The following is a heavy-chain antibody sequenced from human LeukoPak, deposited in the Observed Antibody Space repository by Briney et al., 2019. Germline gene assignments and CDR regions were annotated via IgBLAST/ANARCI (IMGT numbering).Heavy chain of an antibody. J-gene: IGHJ4*02. CDR3: ARGDYYDSRGYLTFDY. Sequence: ASVKVSCKVSGGTFSSYAISWVRQAPGQGLEWMGRINPNSGGTSYAQKFQGRVTMTRDTSISTAYMELSRLRSDDTAVYYCARGDYYDSRGYLTFDYWGQGTLVTVSS. V-gene: IGHV1-2*06. CDR2: INPNSGGT. CDR1: GGTFSSYA. D-gene: IGHD3-22*01.